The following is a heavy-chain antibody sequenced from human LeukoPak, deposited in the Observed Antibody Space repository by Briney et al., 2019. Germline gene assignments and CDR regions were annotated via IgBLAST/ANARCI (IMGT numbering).Heavy chain of an antibody. Sequence: GASVKVSCKASGGTFSSYAISWVRQAPGQGLEWMGGIIPIFGTANYAQKFQGRVTMTRDTSTSTVYMELSSLKSEDTAVYYCARVRDGYNDAYDSWGQGTMVTVSS. V-gene: IGHV1-69*05. CDR3: ARVRDGYNDAYDS. CDR1: GGTFSSYA. J-gene: IGHJ3*02. D-gene: IGHD5-24*01. CDR2: IIPIFGTA.